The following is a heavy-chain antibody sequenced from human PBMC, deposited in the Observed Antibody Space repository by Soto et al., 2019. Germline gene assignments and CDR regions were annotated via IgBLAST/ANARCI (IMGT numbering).Heavy chain of an antibody. CDR1: GGSISSYY. J-gene: IGHJ6*03. CDR2: IYYSGST. D-gene: IGHD3-10*01. Sequence: SETLSLTCTVSGGSISSYYWSWIRRPPGKGLEWIGYIYYSGSTNYNPSLKSRVTISVDTSKNQFSLKLSSVTAADTAVYYCGRGGSGSLNYYYYYMDVWGKGTTVTVSS. CDR3: GRGGSGSLNYYYYYMDV. V-gene: IGHV4-59*01.